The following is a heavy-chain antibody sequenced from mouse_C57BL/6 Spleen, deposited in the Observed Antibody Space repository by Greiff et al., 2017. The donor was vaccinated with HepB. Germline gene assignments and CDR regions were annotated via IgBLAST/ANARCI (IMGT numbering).Heavy chain of an antibody. Sequence: QVQLKESGAELVRPGASVTLSCKASGYTFTDYEMHWVKQTPVHGLEWIGAIDPETGGTAYNQKFKGKAILTADKSSSTAYMELRSLTSEDSAVYYCTRGDYSNSFAYWGQGTLVTVSA. D-gene: IGHD2-5*01. J-gene: IGHJ3*01. CDR2: IDPETGGT. V-gene: IGHV1-15*01. CDR1: GYTFTDYE. CDR3: TRGDYSNSFAY.